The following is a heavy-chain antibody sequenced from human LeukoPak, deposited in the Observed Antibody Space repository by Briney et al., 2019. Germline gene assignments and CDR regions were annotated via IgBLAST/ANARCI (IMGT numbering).Heavy chain of an antibody. CDR1: GGSFSGYY. CDR2: INHSGST. D-gene: IGHD6-19*01. J-gene: IGHJ5*02. Sequence: SETLSLTCAVYGGSFSGYYWSWIRQPPRKGLEWIGEINHSGSTNYNPSLKSRVTISVDTSKNQFSLKLSSVTAADTAVYYCARRKYSSAWYWFDPWGQGTLVTVSS. V-gene: IGHV4-34*01. CDR3: ARRKYSSAWYWFDP.